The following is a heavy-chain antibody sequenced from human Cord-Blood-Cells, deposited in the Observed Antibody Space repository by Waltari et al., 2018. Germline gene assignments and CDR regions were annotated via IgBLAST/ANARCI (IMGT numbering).Heavy chain of an antibody. CDR3: ARAGGLVYFDY. CDR2: ISYDGSNK. CDR1: GFTFSSCA. D-gene: IGHD2-8*02. J-gene: IGHJ4*02. Sequence: QVQLVESGGGVVQPGRSLRLSCAAPGFTFSSCATHWVRQAPGKGLEWVAVISYDGSNKYYADSVKGRFTISRDNSKNTLYLQMNSLRAEDTAVYYCARAGGLVYFDYWGQGTLVTVSS. V-gene: IGHV3-30*04.